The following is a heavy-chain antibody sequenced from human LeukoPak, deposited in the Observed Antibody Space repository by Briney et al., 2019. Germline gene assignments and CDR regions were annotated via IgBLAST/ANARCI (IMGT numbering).Heavy chain of an antibody. CDR2: ITYDGSSK. D-gene: IGHD1-26*01. CDR3: ARVHTERASLPPFDH. V-gene: IGHV3-30*04. CDR1: QFTFRTYA. Sequence: GGSLRLSCETSQFTFRTYAMHWVRQAPGKGLEWVALITYDGSSKYYADSVRGRFSISRDNSKNTLYLEMNSLRRDDTAVYFCARVHTERASLPPFDHWGQGSLVTVSS. J-gene: IGHJ4*02.